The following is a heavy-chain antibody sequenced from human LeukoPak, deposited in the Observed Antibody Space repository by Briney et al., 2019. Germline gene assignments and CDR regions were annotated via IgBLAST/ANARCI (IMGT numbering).Heavy chain of an antibody. CDR3: ARDRYGDGFAHFDY. Sequence: ASVNVSCHASGYTFPSYAMHWVRQAPGQGLEWMGWITPSGGTNYPQKCQGRVAITKHTSIPTDYMDLSRLTSDDTAVYYCARDRYGDGFAHFDYWGQGALVTVS. CDR1: GYTFPSYA. CDR2: ITPSGGT. V-gene: IGHV1-2*02. D-gene: IGHD5-24*01. J-gene: IGHJ4*02.